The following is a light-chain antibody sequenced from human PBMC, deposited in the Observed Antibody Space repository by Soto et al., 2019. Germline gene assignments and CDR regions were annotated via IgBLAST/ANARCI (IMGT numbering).Light chain of an antibody. Sequence: EIVLTQSPGTLSLSPGERATLSCRSSQSVNSNYLAWYQQKPGQAPRLLIYAASSRAAGVPDRFSGSGSEKDFTITISRLEPEDFAVYYCQQYIRWPPTFGGGTKVDIK. CDR3: QQYIRWPPT. V-gene: IGKV3-20*01. CDR1: QSVNSNY. J-gene: IGKJ4*01. CDR2: AAS.